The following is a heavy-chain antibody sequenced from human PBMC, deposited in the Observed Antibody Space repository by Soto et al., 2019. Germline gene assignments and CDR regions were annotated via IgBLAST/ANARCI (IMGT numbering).Heavy chain of an antibody. CDR2: IRSKANDYAT. Sequence: EVQLVQSGGGLVQPGGSLKLSCAASGFTFSGSTVHWVRQASGEGLQWVGRIRSKANDYATTYIASVKGRFTISRDDSRNTAYPQMSDLKTEDTAVYYCTGGYCTGGTCYSGYFQHWGQGAMVTFFS. V-gene: IGHV3-73*02. J-gene: IGHJ1*01. CDR3: TGGYCTGGTCYSGYFQH. CDR1: GFTFSGST. D-gene: IGHD2-15*01.